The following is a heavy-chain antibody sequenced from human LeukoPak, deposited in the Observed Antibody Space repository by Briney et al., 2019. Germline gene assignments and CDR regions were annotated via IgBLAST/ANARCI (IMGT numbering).Heavy chain of an antibody. J-gene: IGHJ4*02. V-gene: IGHV3-33*06. Sequence: GGSLRLSCAASGFTFSSYGMHWVRQAPGKGLEWVAVIWYDGSNKYYADSVKGRFTISRDNSKNTLYLQMNSLRAEDTAVYYCAKDRPTWFGELGYLDYWYQETLVTVT. CDR3: AKDRPTWFGELGYLDY. D-gene: IGHD3-10*01. CDR1: GFTFSSYG. CDR2: IWYDGSNK.